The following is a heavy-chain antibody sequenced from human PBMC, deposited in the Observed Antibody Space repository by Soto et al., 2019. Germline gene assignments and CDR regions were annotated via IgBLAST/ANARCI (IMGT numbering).Heavy chain of an antibody. J-gene: IGHJ6*02. CDR2: IIPIFGTA. V-gene: IGHV1-69*13. CDR1: GGTFSSYA. CDR3: ARKLYDILTGYQIPYGXDV. Sequence: ASVKVSCKASGGTFSSYAISWVRQAPGQGLEWMGGIIPIFGTANYAQKFQGRVTITADESTSTAYMELSSLRSEDTAVYYCARKLYDILTGYQIPYGXDVWGQGTTVTVSS. D-gene: IGHD3-9*01.